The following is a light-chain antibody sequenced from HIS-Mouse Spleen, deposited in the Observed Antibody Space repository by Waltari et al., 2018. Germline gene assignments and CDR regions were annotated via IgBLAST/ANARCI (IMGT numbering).Light chain of an antibody. CDR3: CSYAGSSTPVV. Sequence: QSALTQPASVSGSPGPSITIPCTGTSSDVGSYNLFPWYQQHPGKAPKLMIYEGSKRPSGVSNRFSGSKSGNTASLTISGLQAEDEADYYCCSYAGSSTPVVFGGGTKLTVL. V-gene: IGLV2-23*01. CDR2: EGS. CDR1: SSDVGSYNL. J-gene: IGLJ2*01.